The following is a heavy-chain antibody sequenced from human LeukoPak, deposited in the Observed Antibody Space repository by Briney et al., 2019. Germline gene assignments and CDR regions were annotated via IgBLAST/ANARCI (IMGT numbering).Heavy chain of an antibody. J-gene: IGHJ6*02. Sequence: VSVKVSCKASGYTFTSYGISWVRQAPGQGLEWMGWISAYNGNTNYAQKLQGRVTMTTDTSTSTAYMELRSLRSDDTAVYYCAREVFYDFWRNTLYYGMDVWGQGTTVTVSS. V-gene: IGHV1-18*01. CDR3: AREVFYDFWRNTLYYGMDV. CDR2: ISAYNGNT. CDR1: GYTFTSYG. D-gene: IGHD3-3*01.